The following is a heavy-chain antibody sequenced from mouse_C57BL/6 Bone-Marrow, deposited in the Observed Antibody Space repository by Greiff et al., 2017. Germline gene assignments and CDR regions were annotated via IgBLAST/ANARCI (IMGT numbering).Heavy chain of an antibody. V-gene: IGHV2-5*01. CDR1: GFSLTSYG. CDR3: AKSGSSSWYFDV. D-gene: IGHD1-1*01. Sequence: VKLVESGPGLVQPSQSLSITCTVSGFSLTSYGVHWVRQSPGKGLEWLGVIWRGGSTDYNAAFMSRLSITKDNSKSQVFFKMNSLQADDTAIYYCAKSGSSSWYFDVWGTGTTVTVSS. CDR2: IWRGGST. J-gene: IGHJ1*03.